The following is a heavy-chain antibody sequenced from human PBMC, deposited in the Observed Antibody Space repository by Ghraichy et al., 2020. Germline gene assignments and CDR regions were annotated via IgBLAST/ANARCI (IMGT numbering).Heavy chain of an antibody. CDR3: ARVIRYDFWSGYYLDY. D-gene: IGHD3-3*01. CDR2: IYYSGST. V-gene: IGHV4-61*01. CDR1: GGSVSSGSYY. Sequence: SETLSLTCTVSGGSVSSGSYYWSWMRQPPGQGLDWIGYIYYSGSTNYTPSLKSRVTISVYTSKNQFSLKLISVTAADTAVYYCARVIRYDFWSGYYLDYWGQGTLVTVSS. J-gene: IGHJ4*02.